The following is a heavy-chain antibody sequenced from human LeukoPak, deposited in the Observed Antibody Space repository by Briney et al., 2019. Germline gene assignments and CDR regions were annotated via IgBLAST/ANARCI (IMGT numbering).Heavy chain of an antibody. Sequence: GGSLRLSCAASGFTFSNYEMNRVRQAPGKGLEWVSYISGSGSTMYYADSVKGRFTISRDNAKNSLYLQMNSLRAEDTAVYYCASPFHSSGLDWGQGTLVTVSS. D-gene: IGHD3-22*01. CDR1: GFTFSNYE. V-gene: IGHV3-48*03. CDR2: ISGSGSTM. CDR3: ASPFHSSGLD. J-gene: IGHJ4*02.